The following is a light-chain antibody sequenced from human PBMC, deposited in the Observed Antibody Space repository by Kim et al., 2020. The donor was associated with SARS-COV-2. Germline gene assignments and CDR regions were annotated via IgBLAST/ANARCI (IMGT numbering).Light chain of an antibody. CDR3: QQYYSTPYT. V-gene: IGKV4-1*01. J-gene: IGKJ2*01. CDR1: QSVLYSSNNKNY. CDR2: WAS. Sequence: DIVITQSPDSLAVPLGERATINGKSSQSVLYSSNNKNYLAWYQQKPGQPPKLLIYWASTWESGVRDRFSGSGSGTDFTFTISSLQAEDAAVYYCQQYYSTPYTFGQGTKLEI.